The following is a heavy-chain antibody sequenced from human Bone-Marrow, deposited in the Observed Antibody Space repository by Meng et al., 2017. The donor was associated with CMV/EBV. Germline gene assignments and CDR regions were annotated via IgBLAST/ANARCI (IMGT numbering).Heavy chain of an antibody. CDR2: ISSSSYI. J-gene: IGHJ4*02. CDR3: AKDDIALFGVDIFDY. Sequence: GESLKISCAASGFTFSSYSMNWVRQAPGKGLEWVSSISSSSYIYYADSVKGRFTISRDNAKNSLYLQMNSLRAEDTAVYYCAKDDIALFGVDIFDYWGQGTLVTVSS. CDR1: GFTFSSYS. V-gene: IGHV3-21*01. D-gene: IGHD3-3*01.